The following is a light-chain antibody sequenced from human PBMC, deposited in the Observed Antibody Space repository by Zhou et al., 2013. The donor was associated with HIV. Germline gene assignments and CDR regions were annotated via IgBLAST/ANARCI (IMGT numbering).Light chain of an antibody. CDR1: QRISSY. CDR2: DAT. J-gene: IGKJ1*01. V-gene: IGKV1-33*01. CDR3: QRYGT. Sequence: DIQMTQSPSSLSASVGDTVTISCRASQRISSYVNWYQQKPGKAPKLLIYDATNLQTGVPSRFSGSGFGTDFTLTISSLQPEDLGTYYCQRYGTFGQGTEVEMK.